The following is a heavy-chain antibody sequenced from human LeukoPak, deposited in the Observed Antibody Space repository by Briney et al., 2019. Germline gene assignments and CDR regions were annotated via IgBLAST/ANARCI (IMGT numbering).Heavy chain of an antibody. J-gene: IGHJ4*02. D-gene: IGHD4-17*01. V-gene: IGHV3-9*01. Sequence: GGSLRLSCAASGFTFDDYAMHWVRQAPGKGLEWVSGISWNSGSIGYADSVKGRFTISRDSAKNSLYLQMNSLRDEDTAVYHCARDRDSGDYTAAPGDYWGQGTLVSVSS. CDR1: GFTFDDYA. CDR2: ISWNSGSI. CDR3: ARDRDSGDYTAAPGDY.